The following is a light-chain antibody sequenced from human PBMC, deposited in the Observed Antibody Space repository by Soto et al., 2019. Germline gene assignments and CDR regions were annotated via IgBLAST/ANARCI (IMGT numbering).Light chain of an antibody. V-gene: IGLV1-40*01. CDR2: DNT. Sequence: QSVLTQPPSVSGAPGQSVTISCTGSSSNIGAGSDVHWYQQLPGTAPKLLIYDNTNRPSGVPDRLSGSKSGTSASLAITGLQAEDEADYYCQSYDSGLSGYVFGTGTKVTVL. J-gene: IGLJ1*01. CDR3: QSYDSGLSGYV. CDR1: SSNIGAGSD.